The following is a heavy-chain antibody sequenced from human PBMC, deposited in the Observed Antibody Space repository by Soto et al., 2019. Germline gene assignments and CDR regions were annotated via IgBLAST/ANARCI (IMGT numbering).Heavy chain of an antibody. CDR1: GFTFSSYG. Sequence: GGSLRLSCAASGFTFSSYGMHWVRQAPGKGLEWVAVISYDGSNKYYADSVKGRFTISRDNSKNTLYLQMNSLRAEDTAVYYCAKDLEVVTAPYYGMDVWGQGTAVTVSS. D-gene: IGHD2-21*02. J-gene: IGHJ6*02. V-gene: IGHV3-30*18. CDR2: ISYDGSNK. CDR3: AKDLEVVTAPYYGMDV.